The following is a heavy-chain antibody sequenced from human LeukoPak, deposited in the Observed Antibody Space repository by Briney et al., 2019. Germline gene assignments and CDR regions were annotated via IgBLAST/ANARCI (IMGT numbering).Heavy chain of an antibody. D-gene: IGHD3-10*02. CDR1: GFTFSSYE. CDR3: AEPGITMIGGV. CDR2: ISSSGSTI. J-gene: IGHJ6*04. V-gene: IGHV3-48*03. Sequence: GGSLRLSCAASGFTFSSYEMNWVRQAPGKGLEWVSYISSSGSTIYYADSVKGRFTISRDNAKNSLYLQMNSLRAEDTAVYYCAEPGITMIGGVWGKGTTVTVSS.